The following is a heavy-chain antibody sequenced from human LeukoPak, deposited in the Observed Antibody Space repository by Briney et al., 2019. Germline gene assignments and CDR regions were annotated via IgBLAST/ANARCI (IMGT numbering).Heavy chain of an antibody. Sequence: GRSLRLSCTASGLTFDDYAMQSVRQGPGKGLEWVAGISWNSVSIGYGGSVKGRFTISRDNAKNYLFLQKTSLREEETALYYCVKEGGSSGSYYFDDWGQGILVTVSS. CDR2: ISWNSVSI. CDR3: VKEGGSSGSYYFDD. J-gene: IGHJ4*02. V-gene: IGHV3-9*01. CDR1: GLTFDDYA. D-gene: IGHD6-19*01.